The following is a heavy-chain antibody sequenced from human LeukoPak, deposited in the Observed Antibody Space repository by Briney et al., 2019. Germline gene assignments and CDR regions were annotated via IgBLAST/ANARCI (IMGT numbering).Heavy chain of an antibody. CDR1: GFTFSRYS. CDR2: ISISSNYK. V-gene: IGHV3-21*04. Sequence: GGSLRLSCAASGFTFSRYSMNWVRQAPGKGLEGVSSISISSNYKYYPDSLKGRFTISRDNAKNSLYLQMNSVTAEDTAAYYCAKGFTYVSPWGQGSLVTVSS. J-gene: IGHJ5*02. D-gene: IGHD3-10*02. CDR3: AKGFTYVSP.